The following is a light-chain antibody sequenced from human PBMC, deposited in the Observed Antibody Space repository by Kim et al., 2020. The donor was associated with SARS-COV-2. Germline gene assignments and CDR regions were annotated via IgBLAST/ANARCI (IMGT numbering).Light chain of an antibody. CDR1: KLGDKY. CDR3: QAWDSSIYVF. V-gene: IGLV3-1*01. J-gene: IGLJ2*01. Sequence: SYELTQPPSVSVSPGQTASITCSGDKLGDKYACWYQQKPGQSPVLVIYQDSKRPSGIPERFSGSNSGNTATLTISGTQAMDEADYYCQAWDSSIYVFFGG. CDR2: QDS.